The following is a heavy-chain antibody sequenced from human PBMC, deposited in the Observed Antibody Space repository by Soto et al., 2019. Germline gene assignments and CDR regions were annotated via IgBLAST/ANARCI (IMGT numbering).Heavy chain of an antibody. CDR2: MSAFTGKA. CDR3: AIDPRYYGSGYYYSDS. V-gene: IGHV1-18*04. D-gene: IGHD3-10*01. Sequence: ASVKVSCKASGYTFISYGISWVRQAPGQGLEWVGWMSAFTGKADYAQIFQDRVTMTTDTSTSTAYMELRSLRSDDTAVYYCAIDPRYYGSGYYYSDSWGKGTLGTVST. J-gene: IGHJ4*02. CDR1: GYTFISYG.